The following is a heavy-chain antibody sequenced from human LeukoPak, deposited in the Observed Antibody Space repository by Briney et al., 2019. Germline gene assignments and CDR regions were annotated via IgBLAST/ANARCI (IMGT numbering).Heavy chain of an antibody. J-gene: IGHJ4*02. CDR3: SRSQFDY. CDR1: GFAFSSYW. V-gene: IGHV3-74*03. CDR2: INGDGTIT. Sequence: GGSLRLSCAASGFAFSSYWMLWVRQVPGKGLVWVSRINGDGTITTYADFAKGGFTISRDNTKNILYLEMNNLRAEDTGIYYCSRSQFDYWGQGILVTVSS.